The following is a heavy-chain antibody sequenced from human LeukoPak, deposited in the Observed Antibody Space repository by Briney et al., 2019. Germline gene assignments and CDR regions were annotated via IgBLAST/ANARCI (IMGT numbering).Heavy chain of an antibody. CDR3: ARDLNYGDYLDY. V-gene: IGHV1-69*13. CDR1: EGTFSSYA. Sequence: GASVKFSCKASEGTFSSYAISWVRQAPGQGLEWMGGIIPIFGTANYAQKFQGRVTITADESTSTAYMELSSLRAEDTAVYYCARDLNYGDYLDYWGQGTLVTVSS. J-gene: IGHJ4*02. CDR2: IIPIFGTA. D-gene: IGHD4-17*01.